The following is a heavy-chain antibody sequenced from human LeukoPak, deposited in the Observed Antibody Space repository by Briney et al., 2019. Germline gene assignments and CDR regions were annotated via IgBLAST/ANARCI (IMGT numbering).Heavy chain of an antibody. CDR3: AKGHFGAGHY. D-gene: IGHD3-3*01. J-gene: IGHJ4*02. CDR1: GFTFGDYT. Sequence: GGSLRLSCAASGFTFGDYTMHWFRQPPGRGLQWVSLITGDGGTTPYAGSVKGRFTISRDNSKNSLYLHMNSLRNEDTALYYCAKGHFGAGHYWGQGTLVTVSS. V-gene: IGHV3-43*02. CDR2: ITGDGGTT.